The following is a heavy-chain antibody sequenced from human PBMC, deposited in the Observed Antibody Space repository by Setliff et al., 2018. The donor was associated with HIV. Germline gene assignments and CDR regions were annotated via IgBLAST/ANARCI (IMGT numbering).Heavy chain of an antibody. V-gene: IGHV3-23*01. CDR1: GFTFNTYA. CDR3: AKDGISGGAYPPYYFDY. J-gene: IGHJ4*01. CDR2: ISGSGGST. D-gene: IGHD2-15*01. Sequence: PGGSLRLSCAASGFTFNTYAMCWVRQAPGKGLEWVSVISGSGGSTFYADSVKGRFTISRDNSKNTLYLLMNGLRVEDTAVYYCAKDGISGGAYPPYYFDYWGHGTLVTVSS.